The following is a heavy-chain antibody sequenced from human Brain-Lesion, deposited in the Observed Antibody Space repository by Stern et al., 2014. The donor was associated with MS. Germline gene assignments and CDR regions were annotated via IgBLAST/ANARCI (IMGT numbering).Heavy chain of an antibody. Sequence: VQLVQSGAEVKKPGASLKISCKGSGYRLTSNWIGWVRQIPGKGLEWMGIIWPGDSDPRYSPSFQGQVTIPADKSISTAYLQWSSLQASDTAMYYCARRGDSSSSGFDYWGQGTLVIVSS. CDR3: ARRGDSSSSGFDY. J-gene: IGHJ4*02. V-gene: IGHV5-51*01. CDR1: GYRLTSNW. CDR2: IWPGDSDP. D-gene: IGHD6-6*01.